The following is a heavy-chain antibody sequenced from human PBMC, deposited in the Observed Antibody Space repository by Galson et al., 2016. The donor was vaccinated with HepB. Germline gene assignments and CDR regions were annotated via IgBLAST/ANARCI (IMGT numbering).Heavy chain of an antibody. CDR2: ISTYNGNT. D-gene: IGHD1-14*01. J-gene: IGHJ4*02. CDR3: ATDIGGTEPFDN. V-gene: IGHV1-18*01. Sequence: SVKVSCKASGYTFTSYGISWVRKAPGQGLERMGWISTYNGNTNYAQKLQGRVTLTTDTSTSTVYMDLRSLKSDDTAIFYCATDIGGTEPFDNWGQGTLVTVSS. CDR1: GYTFTSYG.